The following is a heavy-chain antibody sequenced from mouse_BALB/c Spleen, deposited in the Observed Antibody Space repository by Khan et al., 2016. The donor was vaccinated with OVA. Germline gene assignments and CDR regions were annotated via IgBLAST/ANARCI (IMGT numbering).Heavy chain of an antibody. CDR2: IWAGGSK. D-gene: IGHD2-1*01. Sequence: QVQLKESGPGLVAPSQSLSITCTVSGFSSTNYGVNWVRQPPGKGLEWLGVIWAGGSKNYNSALMSRLSISKDKAKSQVFLRMNSLQTDDTAVYYCATIFYGKGYYAMDYWGQGTSVTVSS. CDR1: GFSSTNYG. CDR3: ATIFYGKGYYAMDY. J-gene: IGHJ4*01. V-gene: IGHV2-9*02.